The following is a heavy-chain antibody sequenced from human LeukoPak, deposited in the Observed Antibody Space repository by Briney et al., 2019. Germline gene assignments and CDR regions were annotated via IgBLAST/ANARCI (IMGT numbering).Heavy chain of an antibody. D-gene: IGHD3-9*01. CDR1: GFTFTDHY. CDR3: ARDFDWGPDY. J-gene: IGHJ4*02. Sequence: ASVEVSCKTSGFTFTDHYFHWVRQAPGQGLEWMGWINGKRGDTNYAQKFQDRVTMTRDTSISTFYIQLSSLTADDTAVYYCARDFDWGPDYWGQGTLVTVSS. CDR2: INGKRGDT. V-gene: IGHV1-2*02.